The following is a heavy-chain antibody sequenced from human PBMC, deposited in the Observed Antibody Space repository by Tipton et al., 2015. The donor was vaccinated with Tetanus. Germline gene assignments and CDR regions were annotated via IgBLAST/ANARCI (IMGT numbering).Heavy chain of an antibody. CDR2: MNPNSGNT. V-gene: IGHV1-8*01. D-gene: IGHD2-2*01. CDR1: GYTFTSYD. CDR3: ASLFYQLRRGYYGMDV. Sequence: QLVQSGAEVKKPGASVKVSCKASGYTFTSYDINWVRQATGQGLEWMGWMNPNSGNTGYAQKFQGRVTMTRNTSISTAYMELSSLRAEDAAVYYCASLFYQLRRGYYGMDVWGQGTTVTVSS. J-gene: IGHJ6*02.